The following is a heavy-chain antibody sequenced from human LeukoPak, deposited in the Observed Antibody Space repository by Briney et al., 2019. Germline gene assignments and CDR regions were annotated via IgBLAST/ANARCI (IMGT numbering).Heavy chain of an antibody. D-gene: IGHD3-3*01. CDR2: ISGSGGST. CDR3: AKTLLRFLEWPSGDYYYMDV. Sequence: GGSLRLSCAASGFTFSSYAMSWVRQAPGKGLEWVSAISGSGGSTYYADSVKGRFTISRDNSKNTLYLQMNSLRAEDTAVYYCAKTLLRFLEWPSGDYYYMDVWGKGTTVTVSS. CDR1: GFTFSSYA. V-gene: IGHV3-23*01. J-gene: IGHJ6*03.